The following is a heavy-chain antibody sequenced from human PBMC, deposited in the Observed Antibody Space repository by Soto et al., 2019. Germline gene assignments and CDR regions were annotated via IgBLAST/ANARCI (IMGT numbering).Heavy chain of an antibody. CDR3: ARGGSYCSGGSCYFFDY. CDR1: GFTFSSYG. Sequence: QVQLVESGGGVGQPGRSLRLSCAASGFTFSSYGMHWVRQAPGKGLEWVAVIWYDGSNKYYAESVKGRFTISRDNSKNTLYLQMNSLRAEDTAVYYCARGGSYCSGGSCYFFDYWGQGTLVTVSS. CDR2: IWYDGSNK. V-gene: IGHV3-33*01. D-gene: IGHD2-15*01. J-gene: IGHJ4*02.